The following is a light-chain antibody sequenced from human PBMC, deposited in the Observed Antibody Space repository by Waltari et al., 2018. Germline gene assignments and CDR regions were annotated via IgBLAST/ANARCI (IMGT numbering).Light chain of an antibody. CDR3: SSYTDSSPWV. CDR1: SSDVSGYTY. V-gene: IGLV2-14*03. Sequence: QSALPHPAPVHWSPGQPIPIPFTGTSSDVSGYTYAAWYQQHPGKAPKLIIYDVSHRPSGVSHRFSGSNAGTTASLTISVLQSDDEANYYCSSYTDSSPWVFGGGTKLTVL. CDR2: DVS. J-gene: IGLJ3*02.